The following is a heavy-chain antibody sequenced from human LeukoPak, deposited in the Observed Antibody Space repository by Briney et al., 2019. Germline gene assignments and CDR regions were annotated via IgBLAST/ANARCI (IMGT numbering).Heavy chain of an antibody. D-gene: IGHD4-23*01. J-gene: IGHJ5*02. CDR2: ISGTGGFTTST. V-gene: IGHV3-23*01. Sequence: PGGSLRLSCAASGFTFSNYAMTWVRQAPGKGLEWVSTISGTGGFTTSTYYADSVKGRFTISRDNSDNKLYLQMDGLRADDTAVHYCVKDRRYGGNSALSWFDPWGQGTLVTVSS. CDR3: VKDRRYGGNSALSWFDP. CDR1: GFTFSNYA.